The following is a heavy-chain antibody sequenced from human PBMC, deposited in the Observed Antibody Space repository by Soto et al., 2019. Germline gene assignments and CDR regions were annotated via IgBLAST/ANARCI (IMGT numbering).Heavy chain of an antibody. CDR1: GFSASTSGVG. D-gene: IGHD2-15*01. V-gene: IGHV2-5*02. J-gene: IGHJ4*02. Sequence: QITLKESGPTLVIPTQTLTLTCSFSGFSASTSGVGVGWLRQPPGKALEWLALIYWDDVERYRPSLQNRLTITKDASKNQVVLKMTNMDPVDTATYYCAHSPCSGGTCYLFDHWGQGLLVTVSS. CDR3: AHSPCSGGTCYLFDH. CDR2: IYWDDVE.